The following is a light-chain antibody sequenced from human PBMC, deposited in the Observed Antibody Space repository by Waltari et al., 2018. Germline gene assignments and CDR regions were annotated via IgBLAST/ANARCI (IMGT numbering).Light chain of an antibody. Sequence: DIVLTQTPLSLPVTPGEPASISCRSSQSLLHSSGNTYLFWYLQKPGQPPRLLIYRVSNRVSGVPDRFSGSGSGAAFTLKISLLEAEDVGIYYCVQALQTPWTFGQGTKVEI. CDR2: RVS. V-gene: IGKV2D-29*01. CDR1: QSLLHSSGNTY. CDR3: VQALQTPWT. J-gene: IGKJ1*01.